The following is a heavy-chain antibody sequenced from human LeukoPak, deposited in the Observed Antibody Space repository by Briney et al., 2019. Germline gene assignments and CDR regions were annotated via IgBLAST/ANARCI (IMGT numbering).Heavy chain of an antibody. V-gene: IGHV4-34*01. Sequence: SEALSLTCAVYGGSVSDYYWTWIRQPPGKGLEWIGEINQSGTTYYNTSLKSRVTISPNTSKNQVSLKLTSVTAADTAVYYCARAYSYGYPYYFDYWGQGTLVTVSS. CDR3: ARAYSYGYPYYFDY. CDR2: INQSGTT. J-gene: IGHJ4*02. D-gene: IGHD5-18*01. CDR1: GGSVSDYY.